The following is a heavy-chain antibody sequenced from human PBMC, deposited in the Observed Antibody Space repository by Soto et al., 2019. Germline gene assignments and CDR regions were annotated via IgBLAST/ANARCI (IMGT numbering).Heavy chain of an antibody. V-gene: IGHV1-18*04. D-gene: IGHD1-26*01. J-gene: IGHJ3*02. Sequence: ASVKVSCKASGYTFTSYGFSWVRQAPGQGLGWMGWISAYNGNTNYAQKLQGRVTMTTDTSKSTAYMELRSLRSDDTAVYYCSREGWELLRAFDIWGQGTMVTVSS. CDR2: ISAYNGNT. CDR3: SREGWELLRAFDI. CDR1: GYTFTSYG.